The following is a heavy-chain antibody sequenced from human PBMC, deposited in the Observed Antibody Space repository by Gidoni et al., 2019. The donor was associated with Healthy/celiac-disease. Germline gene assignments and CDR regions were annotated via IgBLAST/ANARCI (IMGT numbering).Heavy chain of an antibody. CDR2: IYYSGST. V-gene: IGHV4-39*01. J-gene: IGHJ5*02. Sequence: QLQLQESGPGLVKPPETLYPTCTVAGAYISSSSYSWGWIRQPQGKWLEWIGSIYYSGSTSYNPSLRSRVTISVDTSKNQFSLKMSSVTAADTAVYYCARSSSSLGWFDPWGQGTLVTVSS. CDR3: ARSSSSLGWFDP. D-gene: IGHD6-13*01. CDR1: GAYISSSSYS.